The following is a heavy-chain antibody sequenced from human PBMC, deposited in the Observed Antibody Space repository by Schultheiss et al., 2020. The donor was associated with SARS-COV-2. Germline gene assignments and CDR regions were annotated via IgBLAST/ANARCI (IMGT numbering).Heavy chain of an antibody. V-gene: IGHV4-59*12. Sequence: SETLSLTCAVYGGSFSGYYWSWIRQPPGKGLEWIGYIYYSGSTNYNPSLKSRVTISVDTSKNQFSLKLSSVTAADTAVYYCATDSYSSGWNYWFDPWGQGTLVTVSS. CDR1: GGSFSGYY. J-gene: IGHJ5*02. CDR3: ATDSYSSGWNYWFDP. D-gene: IGHD6-19*01. CDR2: IYYSGST.